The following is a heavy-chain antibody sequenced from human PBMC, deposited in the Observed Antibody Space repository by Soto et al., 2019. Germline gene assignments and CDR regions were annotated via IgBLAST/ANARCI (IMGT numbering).Heavy chain of an antibody. V-gene: IGHV3-15*07. D-gene: IGHD3-22*01. CDR3: TTDRGYYYYSSGYPVVDY. J-gene: IGHJ4*02. CDR1: GFTFSNAW. Sequence: GGSLRLSCAASGFTFSNAWMNWVRQAPGKGLEWVGRIKSKTDGGTTDYAAPVKGRFTISRDDSKNTLYLQMNSLKTEDTAVYYCTTDRGYYYYSSGYPVVDYWGQGTLVTVSS. CDR2: IKSKTDGGTT.